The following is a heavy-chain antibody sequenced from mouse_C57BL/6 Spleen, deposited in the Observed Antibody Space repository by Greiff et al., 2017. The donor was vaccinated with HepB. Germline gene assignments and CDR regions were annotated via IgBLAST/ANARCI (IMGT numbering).Heavy chain of an antibody. V-gene: IGHV14-4*01. CDR3: TTWGYCSRGAMDY. CDR1: GFNIKDDY. Sequence: VQLKESGAELVRPGASVKLSCTASGFNIKDDYMHWVKQRPEQGLEWIGWIDPENGDTEYASKFQGKATITADTSSNTAYLQLSSLTSEDTAVYYCTTWGYCSRGAMDYWGQGTSVTVSS. CDR2: IDPENGDT. J-gene: IGHJ4*01. D-gene: IGHD1-1*01.